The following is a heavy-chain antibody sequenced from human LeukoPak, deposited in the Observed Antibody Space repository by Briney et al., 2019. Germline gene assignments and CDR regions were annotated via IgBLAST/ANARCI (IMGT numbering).Heavy chain of an antibody. Sequence: GGSLRLSCAAAEFTSSISEMNWVRQTPGKGLEWLSYIDASGTRIVYADSVKVRSTISRDNAKSSLYLQMNSLRVEDTAVYYCARDYGSSGYDIIDVWGQGTTVTVSS. CDR3: ARDYGSSGYDIIDV. V-gene: IGHV3-48*03. CDR1: EFTSSISE. CDR2: IDASGTRI. J-gene: IGHJ6*02. D-gene: IGHD5-12*01.